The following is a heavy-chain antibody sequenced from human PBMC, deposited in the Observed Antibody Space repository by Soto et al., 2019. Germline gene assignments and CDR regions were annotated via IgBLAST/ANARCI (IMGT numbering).Heavy chain of an antibody. Sequence: SETLSLTCTVSGGSISSYYWSWIRQPPGKELQYIGYIYYSGSTNYNPSLKSRVTISDDTSTNQFSLKLTSVTAADTAVYYCARDKITGLFDYWGQGTLVTVS. CDR1: GGSISSYY. V-gene: IGHV4-59*12. CDR2: IYYSGST. D-gene: IGHD2-8*02. CDR3: ARDKITGLFDY. J-gene: IGHJ4*02.